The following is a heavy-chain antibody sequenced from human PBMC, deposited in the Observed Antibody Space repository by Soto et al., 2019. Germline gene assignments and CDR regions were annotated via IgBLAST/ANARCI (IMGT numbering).Heavy chain of an antibody. Sequence: QAQLVESGGGLVKPGGSLRLSCAASGFTFSDSYMTWIRQSPGKGLELVSYTSGSGSTVYHADSVKGRFTISRDNAKNSLYLQMNRLGGEDTGVYYCAASDFRTAPYTGLTDFWGQGTLVTVSS. CDR2: TSGSGSTV. V-gene: IGHV3-11*01. CDR3: AASDFRTAPYTGLTDF. J-gene: IGHJ4*02. CDR1: GFTFSDSY. D-gene: IGHD3-3*01.